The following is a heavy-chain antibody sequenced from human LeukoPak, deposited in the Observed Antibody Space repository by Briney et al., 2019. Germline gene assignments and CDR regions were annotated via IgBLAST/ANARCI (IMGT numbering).Heavy chain of an antibody. D-gene: IGHD1-26*01. V-gene: IGHV3-64D*06. CDR3: VKDSRRRWELLGTLDY. CDR2: ISSNGGST. J-gene: IGHJ4*02. Sequence: PGGSLRLSCSASGFTFSSYAMHWVRQSPGKGLEYVSAISSNGGSTYYAGSVKGRFTISRDNSKNTLYLQMSSLRAEDTAVYYCVKDSRRRWELLGTLDYWGQGTLVTVSS. CDR1: GFTFSSYA.